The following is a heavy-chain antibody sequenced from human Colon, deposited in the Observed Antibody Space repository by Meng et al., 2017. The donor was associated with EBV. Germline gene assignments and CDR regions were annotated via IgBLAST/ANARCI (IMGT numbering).Heavy chain of an antibody. CDR1: GGSISSSHW. V-gene: IGHV4-4*02. CDR3: ARVWQSLTAFFDS. J-gene: IGHJ4*02. D-gene: IGHD2-21*01. Sequence: QVQVQEAGPGWGKRSGTLSLTWAGPGGSISSSHWWTWVRQPPGKGLEWIGEVYHTGSTKYNPSLKSRLTISVDKSKNQFSLNLTSVTAADTAVYYCARVWQSLTAFFDSWGQGTLVTVSS. CDR2: VYHTGST.